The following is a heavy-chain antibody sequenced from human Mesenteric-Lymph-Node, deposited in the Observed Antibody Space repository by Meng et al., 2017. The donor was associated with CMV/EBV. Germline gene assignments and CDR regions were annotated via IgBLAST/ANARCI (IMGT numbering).Heavy chain of an antibody. D-gene: IGHD3-10*01. CDR3: AKEGGTSSPGNYYYYYGMDV. Sequence: GESLKISCAASGFTFSTYGMHWVRQAPGRGLEWVAFIRYDGSNKYYADSVKGRFTISRDHSKNTLYLQMNSLRAEDTAVYYCAKEGGTSSPGNYYYYYGMDVWGQGTTVTVSS. V-gene: IGHV3-30*02. CDR1: GFTFSTYG. CDR2: IRYDGSNK. J-gene: IGHJ6*02.